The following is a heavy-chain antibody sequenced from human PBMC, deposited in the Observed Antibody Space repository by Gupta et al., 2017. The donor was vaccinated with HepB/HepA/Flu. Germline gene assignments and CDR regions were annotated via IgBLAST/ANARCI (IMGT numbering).Heavy chain of an antibody. CDR2: INHSGST. J-gene: IGHJ4*02. CDR3: ARGLKSVVATNTPTGGAYFDY. CDR1: GGSFSGYY. V-gene: IGHV4-34*01. D-gene: IGHD5-12*01. Sequence: QVQLQQWGAGLLKPSETLSLTCAVYGGSFSGYYWSWIRQPPGKGLEWIGEINHSGSTNYNPSLKSRVTISVDTSKNQFSLKLSSVTAADTAVYYCARGLKSVVATNTPTGGAYFDYWGQGTLVTVSS.